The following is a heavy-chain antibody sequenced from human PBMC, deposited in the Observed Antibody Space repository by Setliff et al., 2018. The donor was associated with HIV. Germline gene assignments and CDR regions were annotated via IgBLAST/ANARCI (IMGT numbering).Heavy chain of an antibody. J-gene: IGHJ4*02. Sequence: GGSLRLSCAASGFIFSSYAMHWVRRAPGKGLEWVAVMSYDGNNKYYADSVKGRFTIPRDNSKNTLFLQMNSLRPEDTAAYYCAREFSGTRYRYFDSWGQGTLVTVSS. CDR3: AREFSGTRYRYFDS. CDR2: MSYDGNNK. V-gene: IGHV3-30*01. D-gene: IGHD5-12*01. CDR1: GFIFSSYA.